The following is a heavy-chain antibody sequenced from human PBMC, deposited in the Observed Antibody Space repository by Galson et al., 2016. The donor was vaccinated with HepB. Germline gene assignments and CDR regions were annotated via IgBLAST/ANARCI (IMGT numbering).Heavy chain of an antibody. CDR1: GFTFSSYA. J-gene: IGHJ4*02. V-gene: IGHV3-30*18. D-gene: IGHD7-27*01. CDR3: AKQRETNWGLLGGLDY. Sequence: SLRLSCAASGFTFSSYAMHWVRQAPGKGLEWVALITYDGSNKFYAESVKGRLTISRDNSKNTVSLQVNSLRAEDTAVYYCAKQRETNWGLLGGLDYWGQGTLVTVSS. CDR2: ITYDGSNK.